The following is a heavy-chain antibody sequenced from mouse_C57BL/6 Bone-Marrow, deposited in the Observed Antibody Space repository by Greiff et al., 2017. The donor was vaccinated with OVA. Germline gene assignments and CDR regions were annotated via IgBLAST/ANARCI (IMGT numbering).Heavy chain of an antibody. J-gene: IGHJ2*01. CDR3: ARCDGSSPLYFDY. CDR2: INPSNGGP. D-gene: IGHD1-1*01. CDR1: GYTFTSYW. V-gene: IGHV1-53*01. Sequence: QVQLQQSGTELVKPGASVKLSCKASGYTFTSYWMHWVKQRPGQGLEWIGNINPSNGGPNYNEKFKSKATLTVDKSSSTAYMQLSSLTSEDSAVYYCARCDGSSPLYFDYWGQGTTLTVSS.